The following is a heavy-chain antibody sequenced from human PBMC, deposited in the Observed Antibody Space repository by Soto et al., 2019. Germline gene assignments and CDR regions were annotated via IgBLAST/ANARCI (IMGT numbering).Heavy chain of an antibody. CDR1: GYTFVDYF. V-gene: IGHV1-46*01. J-gene: IGHJ4*02. D-gene: IGHD6-19*01. CDR2: ISLRHHST. Sequence: ASVKVSCKTSGYTFVDYFIHWVRQAPGQGLEWMGIISLRHHSTSYAQKFQDRLSVTRDPSSTTIYMELSSLRSEDTAVYYCGKERRGSGWFVCSYWGQGILVTVSS. CDR3: GKERRGSGWFVCSY.